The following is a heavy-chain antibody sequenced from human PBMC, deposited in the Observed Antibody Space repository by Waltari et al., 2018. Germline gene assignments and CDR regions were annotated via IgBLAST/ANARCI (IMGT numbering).Heavy chain of an antibody. CDR2: IDHRGST. V-gene: IGHV4-4*02. D-gene: IGHD6-19*01. J-gene: IGHJ4*02. CDR1: GGSISSGNW. Sequence: QVQLQESGPGLVKPSGILSLTCAVSGGSISSGNWWSWVRQPPGKGLEWIGEIDHRGSTHHSPALKSRVTISVDRSKNQVSLNLNSVPAADTAVYYCARTSGWARSPMDYWGQGIQVTVSS. CDR3: ARTSGWARSPMDY.